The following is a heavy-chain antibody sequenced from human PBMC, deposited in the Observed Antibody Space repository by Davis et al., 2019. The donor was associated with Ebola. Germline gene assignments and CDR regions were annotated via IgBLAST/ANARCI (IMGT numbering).Heavy chain of an antibody. CDR1: GGTFSSYA. CDR2: IIPIFGTA. V-gene: IGHV1-69*13. J-gene: IGHJ5*02. Sequence: AASVKVSCKASGGTFSSYAISWVRQAPGQGLEWMGGIIPIFGTANYAQKFQGRVTITADESTSTAYMELSGLRSEDTAVYYCARDSSGWYNTNWFDPWGQGTLVTVSS. CDR3: ARDSSGWYNTNWFDP. D-gene: IGHD6-19*01.